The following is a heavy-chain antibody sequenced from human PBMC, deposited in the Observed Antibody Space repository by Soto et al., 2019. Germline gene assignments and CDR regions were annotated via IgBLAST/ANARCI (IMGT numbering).Heavy chain of an antibody. J-gene: IGHJ4*02. D-gene: IGHD6-13*01. CDR3: ARRIAAAGDDY. CDR1: GYTFTSYA. CDR2: INAGNGNT. Sequence: ASVKVSCKASGYTFTSYAMHRVRQAPGQRLEWMGWINAGNGNTKYSQKFQGRVTITRDTSASTAYMELSSLRSEDTAVYYCARRIAAAGDDYWGQGTLVTVSS. V-gene: IGHV1-3*01.